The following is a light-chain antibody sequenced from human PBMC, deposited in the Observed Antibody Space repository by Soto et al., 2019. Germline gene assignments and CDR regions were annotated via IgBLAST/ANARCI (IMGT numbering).Light chain of an antibody. V-gene: IGKV3-20*01. J-gene: IGKJ1*01. CDR1: QSVSSSY. CDR2: AAS. CDR3: QQYGSSPRT. Sequence: EIVLTQSPGTLSLSPGERATLSCRASQSVSSSYLAWYQQRPGQAPKLLIYAASRRATGIPDRFSGSGSETDFTLTISRLEPEDFAMYYCQQYGSSPRTFGQGTKVDIK.